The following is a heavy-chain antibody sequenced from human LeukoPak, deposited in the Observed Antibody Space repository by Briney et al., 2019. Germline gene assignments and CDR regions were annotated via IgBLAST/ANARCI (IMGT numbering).Heavy chain of an antibody. D-gene: IGHD5-18*01. V-gene: IGHV1-69*13. CDR3: ARETETDGGYSYGYHGYFDY. CDR1: GGTFSSYA. J-gene: IGHJ4*02. Sequence: GASVKVSCKASGGTFSSYAISWVRQAPGQGLEWMGGIIPIFGTANYAQKFQGRVTITADESTSTAYMELSSLRSEDTAVYYCARETETDGGYSYGYHGYFDYWGQGTLVTVSS. CDR2: IIPIFGTA.